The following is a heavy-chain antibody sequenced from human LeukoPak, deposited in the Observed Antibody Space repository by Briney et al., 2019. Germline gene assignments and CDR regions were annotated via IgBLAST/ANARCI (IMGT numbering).Heavy chain of an antibody. J-gene: IGHJ6*03. CDR2: IYTNGGT. V-gene: IGHV4-61*02. Sequence: SETLSLTCTVSGGSISSGSDYWTWIRQPAGKGLEWIGRIYTNGGTDYNPSLKSRVTISLDTSKNQFSLKLSSVTAADTAVYYCARVNTLAPLYYYYYMDVWGKGTTVTVSS. D-gene: IGHD2/OR15-2a*01. CDR1: GGSISSGSDY. CDR3: ARVNTLAPLYYYYYMDV.